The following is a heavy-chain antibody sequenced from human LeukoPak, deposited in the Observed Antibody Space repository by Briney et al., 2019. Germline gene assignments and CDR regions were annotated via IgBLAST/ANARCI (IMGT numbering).Heavy chain of an antibody. CDR3: AKDHGSGWYYYYYGMDV. J-gene: IGHJ6*04. D-gene: IGHD6-19*01. CDR1: GFTFSSYA. V-gene: IGHV3-23*01. Sequence: GGSLRLSCAASGFTFSSYAMSWVRQAPGKGLEWASAISGSGGSTYYADSVKGRFTISRDNSKNTLYLQMNSLRAEDTAVYYCAKDHGSGWYYYYYGMDVWGKGTTVTVSS. CDR2: ISGSGGST.